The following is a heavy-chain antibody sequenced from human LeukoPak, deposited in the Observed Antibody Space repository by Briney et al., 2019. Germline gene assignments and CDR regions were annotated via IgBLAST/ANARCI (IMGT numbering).Heavy chain of an antibody. CDR2: IYYSGST. CDR3: ARDVAAADYYFDY. J-gene: IGHJ4*02. Sequence: KPSETLSLTCTVSGGSISSYYWSWIRQPPGKGLEWIGYIYYSGSTNYNPSLKSRVTISVDTSKNQFSLKPSSVTAADTAVYYCARDVAAADYYFDYWGQGTLVTVSS. CDR1: GGSISSYY. V-gene: IGHV4-59*01. D-gene: IGHD6-13*01.